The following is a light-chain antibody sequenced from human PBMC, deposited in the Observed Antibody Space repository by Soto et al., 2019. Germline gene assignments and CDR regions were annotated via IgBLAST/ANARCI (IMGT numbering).Light chain of an antibody. J-gene: IGKJ5*01. Sequence: EIVLTQSPATLSLSPGERATLSCRASQSVSSYLAWYQQKPGQAPRLLIHDASNRATGIPARFSGSGSGTDFTRTISSLEPEDFAVYYCQQRSNWPITVGQGPRLEI. CDR2: DAS. V-gene: IGKV3-11*01. CDR1: QSVSSY. CDR3: QQRSNWPIT.